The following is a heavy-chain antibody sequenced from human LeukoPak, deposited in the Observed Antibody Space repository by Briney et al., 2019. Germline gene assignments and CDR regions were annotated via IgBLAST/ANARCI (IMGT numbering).Heavy chain of an antibody. J-gene: IGHJ6*03. D-gene: IGHD3-10*01. CDR3: AGAPLGMVRGVTMDV. V-gene: IGHV3-11*01. CDR1: GFTFSDYY. Sequence: GGSLRLSCAASGFTFSDYYMTWIRQAPGKGLEWISYISSSGSTIYYAGSVKGRFTISRDNAKNSLYLQMNSLRAEDTAVYYCAGAPLGMVRGVTMDVWGKGTTVTVSS. CDR2: ISSSGSTI.